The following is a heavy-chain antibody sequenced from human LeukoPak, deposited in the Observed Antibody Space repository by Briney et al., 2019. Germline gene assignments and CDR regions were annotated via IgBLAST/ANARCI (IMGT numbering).Heavy chain of an antibody. D-gene: IGHD1-26*01. V-gene: IGHV4-30-2*01. CDR1: GGSISSGHSS. Sequence: SETLSLTCTVSGGSISSGHSSWNWFRQPPGKGLEWIGYIYHSGSTYYNPSLKSRVAISVDRSKDQFSLKLRSVTAADTALYYCARGGTAFDIWGQGTMVTVSS. CDR2: IYHSGST. CDR3: ARGGTAFDI. J-gene: IGHJ3*02.